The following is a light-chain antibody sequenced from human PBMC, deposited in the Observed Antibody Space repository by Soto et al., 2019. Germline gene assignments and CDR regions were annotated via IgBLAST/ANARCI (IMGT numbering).Light chain of an antibody. CDR2: AAS. Sequence: EVVLTQSPGTLSLSPGEKATLSCRASQIVTINSLAWYQQKPGQPPRLLIYAASTRASAIPDRFSGSGSGTDFTLTISKLQPEDFALYYCQQYGDSPFTFGPRTRVDVK. V-gene: IGKV3-20*01. CDR1: QIVTINS. CDR3: QQYGDSPFT. J-gene: IGKJ3*01.